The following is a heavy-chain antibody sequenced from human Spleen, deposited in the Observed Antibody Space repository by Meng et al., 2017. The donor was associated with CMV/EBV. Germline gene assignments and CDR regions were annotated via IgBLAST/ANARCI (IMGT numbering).Heavy chain of an antibody. CDR1: GGSISSNSYY. Sequence: ESLKISCTVSGGSISSNSYYWGWIRQPPGKGLEWIGTIYYSGGTYYNPSLKSRVTISVDTSKNQFSLKLSSVTAADTAVYYCARQYYGMDVWGQGTTVTVSS. CDR2: IYYSGGT. J-gene: IGHJ6*02. V-gene: IGHV4-39*01. CDR3: ARQYYGMDV.